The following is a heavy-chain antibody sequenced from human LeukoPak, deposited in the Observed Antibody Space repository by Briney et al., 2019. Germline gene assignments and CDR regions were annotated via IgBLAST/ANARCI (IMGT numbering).Heavy chain of an antibody. CDR1: GYTFTSYG. V-gene: IGHV1-18*01. CDR3: ARDPYYDSSGYYLH. J-gene: IGHJ4*02. Sequence: ASVKVSCKASGYTFTSYGISWVRQAPGQGLEWMGWISAYNCNTNYAQKLQGRVTMTTDTSTSTAYMELRSLRSDDTAVYYCARDPYYDSSGYYLHWGQGTLVTVSS. CDR2: ISAYNCNT. D-gene: IGHD3-22*01.